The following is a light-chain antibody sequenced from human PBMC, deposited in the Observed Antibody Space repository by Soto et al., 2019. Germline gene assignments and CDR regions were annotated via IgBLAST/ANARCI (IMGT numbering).Light chain of an antibody. V-gene: IGLV1-44*01. CDR3: AAWDDNLSGFYV. Sequence: QSALTQPPSVSGTPGQRGTISCAGSSSNIGSNVVNWYQHLPGRAPKLLIYGHNQRPSGVPDRFSGSKSGTSASLAISGLQSEDEAEYYCAAWDDNLSGFYVFGTGTKVTVL. CDR1: SSNIGSNV. CDR2: GHN. J-gene: IGLJ1*01.